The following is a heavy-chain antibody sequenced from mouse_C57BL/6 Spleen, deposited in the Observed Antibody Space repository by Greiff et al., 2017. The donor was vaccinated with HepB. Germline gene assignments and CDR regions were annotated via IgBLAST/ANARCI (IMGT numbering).Heavy chain of an antibody. D-gene: IGHD1-1*01. CDR3: ARGGSENYYAMDY. Sequence: EVQLQQSGPELVKPGASVKISCKASGYTFTDYYMNWVKQSHGKSLEWIGDINPNNGGTSYNQKFKGKATLTVDKSSSTAYMELRSLTSEDSAVYYCARGGSENYYAMDYWGQGTSVTVSS. V-gene: IGHV1-26*01. CDR2: INPNNGGT. CDR1: GYTFTDYY. J-gene: IGHJ4*01.